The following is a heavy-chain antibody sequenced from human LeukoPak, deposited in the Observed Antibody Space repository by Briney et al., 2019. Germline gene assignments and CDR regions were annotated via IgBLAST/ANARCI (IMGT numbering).Heavy chain of an antibody. V-gene: IGHV1-69*04. CDR3: AASFLRFSPDFDY. Sequence: SVKVSCKASGDTFSTYAISWVRQAPGQGLEWVGRIVPILGTANYAQNFQGRVTITADRSTTTAYMELSSLRSEDTAVFYCAASFLRFSPDFDYWGQGTLVTVSS. CDR1: GDTFSTYA. J-gene: IGHJ4*02. D-gene: IGHD2/OR15-2a*01. CDR2: IVPILGTA.